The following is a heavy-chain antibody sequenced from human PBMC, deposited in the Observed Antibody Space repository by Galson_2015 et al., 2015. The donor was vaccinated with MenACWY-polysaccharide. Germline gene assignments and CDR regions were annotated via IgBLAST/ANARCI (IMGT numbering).Heavy chain of an antibody. J-gene: IGHJ4*02. Sequence: LSLTCSLSGGSVKNSYWSWFRQPPGKGLEWIGYIFYTGSTTCNPSLKSRVTISIGASESHFSLNLTSVTAADTAVYYCARGRALTDYWGQGTLVTVSS. CDR2: IFYTGST. CDR1: GGSVKNSY. CDR3: ARGRALTDY. V-gene: IGHV4-59*02.